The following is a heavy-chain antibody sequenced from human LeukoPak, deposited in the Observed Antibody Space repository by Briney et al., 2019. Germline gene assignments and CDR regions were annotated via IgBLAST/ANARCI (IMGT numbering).Heavy chain of an antibody. J-gene: IGHJ3*02. CDR1: GFTFSSYW. CDR2: IKQDGSDK. D-gene: IGHD2-15*01. Sequence: PGGSLRLSCLDSGFTFSSYWMSWVRQAPGKGLEWVANIKQDGSDKYYADSVKGRFTISRVNAKNSLYLQMNSLRAEDTAVYFCASGPRWVGAAWAHSFNIWGQGTMVTVSS. CDR3: ASGPRWVGAAWAHSFNI. V-gene: IGHV3-7*01.